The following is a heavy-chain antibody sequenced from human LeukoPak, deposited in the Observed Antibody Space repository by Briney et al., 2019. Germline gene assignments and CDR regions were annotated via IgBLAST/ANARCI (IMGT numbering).Heavy chain of an antibody. CDR3: ARARVGATTDAFDT. V-gene: IGHV3-48*01. J-gene: IGHJ3*02. Sequence: GGSLRLSCAASGFTFSSYSMNWVRQAPGKGLEWVSYISSSSSTIYYADSVKGRFTISRDNAKNSLYLQMNSLRAEDTAVYYCARARVGATTDAFDTWGQGTMVTVSS. CDR2: ISSSSSTI. D-gene: IGHD1-26*01. CDR1: GFTFSSYS.